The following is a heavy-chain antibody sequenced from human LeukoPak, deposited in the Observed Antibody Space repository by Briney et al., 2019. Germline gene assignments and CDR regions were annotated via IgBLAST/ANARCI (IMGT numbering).Heavy chain of an antibody. Sequence: ASVKVSCKASGGTFSSYAISWVRQAPGQGLEWMGGIIPIFGTANYAQKFQGRVTITADESTSTAYMELSSLRFEDTAVYYCARDDFWSGYYNYYYGMDVWGQGTTVTVSS. V-gene: IGHV1-69*13. CDR2: IIPIFGTA. D-gene: IGHD3-3*01. CDR3: ARDDFWSGYYNYYYGMDV. J-gene: IGHJ6*02. CDR1: GGTFSSYA.